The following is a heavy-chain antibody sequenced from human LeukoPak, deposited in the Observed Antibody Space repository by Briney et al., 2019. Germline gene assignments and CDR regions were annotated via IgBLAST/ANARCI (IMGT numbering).Heavy chain of an antibody. V-gene: IGHV4-34*01. Sequence: GSLRLSCAASGFTSSNAWMSGVRRAPGKGLEGIGEINHSGSTDYNPSLKSRVTISVDTSKNQFSLKLSSVTAADTAVYYCARVFTPLLRWRTFDYWGQGALVTVSS. CDR1: GFTSSNAW. CDR3: ARVFTPLLRWRTFDY. D-gene: IGHD4-23*01. J-gene: IGHJ4*02. CDR2: INHSGST.